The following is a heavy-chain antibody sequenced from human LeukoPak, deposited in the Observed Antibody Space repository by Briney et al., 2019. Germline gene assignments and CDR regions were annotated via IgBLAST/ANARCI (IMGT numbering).Heavy chain of an antibody. CDR1: GFTFSNYS. CDR3: ARGQYSGYDFFDY. Sequence: GGSLRLSCAASGFTFSNYSMNWVRQAPGKGLEWVSSISNSSSYIYYADSVKGRFTISRDNAKNSLYLQMNSLRAEDTAVYYCARGQYSGYDFFDYWGQGTLVTVSS. V-gene: IGHV3-21*01. CDR2: ISNSSSYI. D-gene: IGHD5-12*01. J-gene: IGHJ4*02.